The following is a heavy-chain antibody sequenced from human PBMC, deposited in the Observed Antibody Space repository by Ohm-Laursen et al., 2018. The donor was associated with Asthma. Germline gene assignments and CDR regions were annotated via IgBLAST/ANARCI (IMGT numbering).Heavy chain of an antibody. D-gene: IGHD5/OR15-5a*01. CDR3: ASGHSTS. CDR2: IQKDGNEK. CDR1: GFTFSSYG. J-gene: IGHJ5*02. Sequence: GSLRLSCAASGFTFSSYGMHWVRQAPGKGLEWVANIQKDGNEKYYVDSVKGRFTISRDNAKNSLYLQMNSLRPEDTAVYYCASGHSTSWGQGTLVTVSS. V-gene: IGHV3-7*01.